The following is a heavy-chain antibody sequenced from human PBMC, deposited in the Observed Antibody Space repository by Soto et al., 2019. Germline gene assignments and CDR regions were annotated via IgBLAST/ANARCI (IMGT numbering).Heavy chain of an antibody. Sequence: LRLSCAACGFTVTRYSRNWVRHAPGKGLEWVSSISSTTNYIYYGDSMKGRFTISRDNAKNSLYLEMNSLRAEDTAVYYCARESEDLTSNFDYWGQGTLVTVSS. CDR2: ISSTTNYI. CDR3: ARESEDLTSNFDY. V-gene: IGHV3-21*06. CDR1: GFTVTRYS. J-gene: IGHJ4*02.